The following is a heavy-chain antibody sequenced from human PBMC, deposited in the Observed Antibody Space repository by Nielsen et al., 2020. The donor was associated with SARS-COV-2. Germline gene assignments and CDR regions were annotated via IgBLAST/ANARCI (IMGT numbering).Heavy chain of an antibody. D-gene: IGHD3-22*01. Sequence: GESLKISCAASGFTFGSYAMFWVRQAPGKGLEWVSGISGSGFSTHYTDSVKGRLTISRDNSKNTLYLQMNSLRNEDTAVYYCAREEGGYYFDFWGQGTLVTVSS. J-gene: IGHJ4*02. CDR2: ISGSGFST. CDR3: AREEGGYYFDF. V-gene: IGHV3-23*01. CDR1: GFTFGSYA.